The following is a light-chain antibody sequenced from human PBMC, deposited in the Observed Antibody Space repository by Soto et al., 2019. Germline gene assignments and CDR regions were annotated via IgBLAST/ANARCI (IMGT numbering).Light chain of an antibody. Sequence: IVLTQSPGTLSLSPGQGATXSXXASQRLGNDLAWYQQEPGQAPRLLIYGASTRATSLPASFSGSGSGTEFTLTITSLQSEDFAVYYCQQYNNRPLTFGGGTKGDIK. V-gene: IGKV3-15*01. CDR2: GAS. J-gene: IGKJ4*01. CDR3: QQYNNRPLT. CDR1: QRLGND.